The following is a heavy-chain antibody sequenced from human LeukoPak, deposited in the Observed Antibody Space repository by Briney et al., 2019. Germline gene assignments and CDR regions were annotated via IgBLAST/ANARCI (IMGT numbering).Heavy chain of an antibody. CDR2: ISCSGSTI. CDR1: GFTFSSYS. V-gene: IGHV3-48*04. D-gene: IGHD5-12*01. CDR3: ARDRGWLLGDYFDY. J-gene: IGHJ4*02. Sequence: GGSLRLSCTASGFTFSSYSMNWVRQAPGKGLEWVSYISCSGSTIYYADSVKGRFTISRDNAKNSLYLQMNSLRAEDTAVYYCARDRGWLLGDYFDYWGQGTLVTVSS.